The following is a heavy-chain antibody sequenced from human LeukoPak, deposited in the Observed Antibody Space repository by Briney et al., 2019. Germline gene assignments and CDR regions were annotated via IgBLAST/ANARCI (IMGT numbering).Heavy chain of an antibody. J-gene: IGHJ4*02. CDR1: GFTFSNYY. V-gene: IGHV3-30*02. D-gene: IGHD3-22*01. CDR3: ATGSGYYYDH. Sequence: PGGSLRLSCAASGFTFSNYYMHWVRQAPGKGLEWVAVVHHDGSERYYADSVKGRLTISRDNSKNTLYVQMDSLRVEDTAVYYCATGSGYYYDHWGQGTLVTVSS. CDR2: VHHDGSER.